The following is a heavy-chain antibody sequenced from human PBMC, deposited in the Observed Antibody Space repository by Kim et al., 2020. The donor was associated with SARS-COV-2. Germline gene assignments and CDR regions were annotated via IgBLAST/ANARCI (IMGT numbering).Heavy chain of an antibody. D-gene: IGHD1-26*01. J-gene: IGHJ4*02. CDR2: ISYDGSNK. V-gene: IGHV3-30*18. Sequence: GGSLRLSCAASGFTFSSYGMHWVRQAPGKGLEWVAVISYDGSNKYYADSVKGRFTISRDNSKNTLYLQMNSLRAEDTAVYYCAKDQGIVGATLPWVYWGQGALGTVSS. CDR3: AKDQGIVGATLPWVY. CDR1: GFTFSSYG.